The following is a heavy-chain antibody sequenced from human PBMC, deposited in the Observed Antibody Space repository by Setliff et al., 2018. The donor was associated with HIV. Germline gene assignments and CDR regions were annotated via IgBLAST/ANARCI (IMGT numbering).Heavy chain of an antibody. D-gene: IGHD4-17*01. J-gene: IGHJ1*01. V-gene: IGHV1-69*10. CDR3: ARGEALQNTVTTYFQH. CDR2: IIPILGIT. Sequence: SVKVSCKVSGGTFNSYTFTWVRQAPGQGLEWMGGIIPILGITHRAQNFQGRVTISADGSTNTAYMELSGLRSEDTAIYYCARGEALQNTVTTYFQHWGQGTPVTVSS. CDR1: GGTFNSYT.